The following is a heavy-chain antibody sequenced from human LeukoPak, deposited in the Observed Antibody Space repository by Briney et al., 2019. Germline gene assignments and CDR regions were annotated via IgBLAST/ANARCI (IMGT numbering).Heavy chain of an antibody. Sequence: GGSLRLSCAASGFTFSSYAMHWVRQAPGKGLEWVAVISYDGSNKYYADSVKGRFTISRDNSKNTLYLQMNSLRAEDTAVYYCARDRPKGSSGYYYARHSTPLDYWGQGTLVTVSS. V-gene: IGHV3-30-3*01. J-gene: IGHJ4*02. CDR3: ARDRPKGSSGYYYARHSTPLDY. CDR2: ISYDGSNK. D-gene: IGHD3-22*01. CDR1: GFTFSSYA.